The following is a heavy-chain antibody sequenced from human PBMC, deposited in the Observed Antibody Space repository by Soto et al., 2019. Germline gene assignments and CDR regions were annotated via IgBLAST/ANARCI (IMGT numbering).Heavy chain of an antibody. D-gene: IGHD3-22*01. Sequence: LSLTCTVSGGSISSYYCSWIRQPPCKGLEWIGYIFYSGSTNYNPSLKSRVTLSVDTSKNQFSLKLSSVTAADTAVYYCARERKDYYDSSGYFDYWGQGTLVTVSS. CDR1: GGSISSYY. V-gene: IGHV4-59*01. J-gene: IGHJ4*02. CDR2: IFYSGST. CDR3: ARERKDYYDSSGYFDY.